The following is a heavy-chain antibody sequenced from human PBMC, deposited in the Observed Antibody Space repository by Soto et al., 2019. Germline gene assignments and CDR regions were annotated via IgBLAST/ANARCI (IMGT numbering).Heavy chain of an antibody. Sequence: SETLSLTCTVSGGSISSYYWNWMRQPPGRGLEWIGYIYYSGSTNYNPSLKSRVTISVDSSKNQFSLKLSSVTAADTAVYYCARVRGPAGKRYFDYWGQGNLVTVSS. CDR2: IYYSGST. V-gene: IGHV4-59*01. CDR3: ARVRGPAGKRYFDY. J-gene: IGHJ4*02. D-gene: IGHD6-13*01. CDR1: GGSISSYY.